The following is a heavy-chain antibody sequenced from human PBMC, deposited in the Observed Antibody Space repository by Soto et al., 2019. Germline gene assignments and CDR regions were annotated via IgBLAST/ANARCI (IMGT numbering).Heavy chain of an antibody. J-gene: IGHJ4*02. CDR3: AKALGYCSETRCFAFDF. CDR1: AFSLGHLA. V-gene: IGHV3-23*01. D-gene: IGHD2-2*01. CDR2: MSGSGGYT. Sequence: GGSLRLSCSPSAFSLGHLAMNWVRQAPGKGLEWVSTMSGSGGYTYYADSVKGRFTISRDNTKNTLYLQMNSLKAEDTAVYFCAKALGYCSETRCFAFDFSGQGTLVTVSS.